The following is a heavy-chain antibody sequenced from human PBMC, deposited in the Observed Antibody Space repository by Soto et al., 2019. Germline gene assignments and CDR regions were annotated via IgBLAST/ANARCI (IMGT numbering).Heavy chain of an antibody. J-gene: IGHJ4*02. V-gene: IGHV3-30*18. CDR1: GFNFDNYG. Sequence: PGGSLRLSCQASGFNFDNYGMHWVRQAPGKGLEWVAVITYDGRFQYYADSVKGRFTISRDNSKNTLSLHLNTLKPEDTAVHHCANDRVGGTFYKTLALWGEGTLVTVTS. CDR2: ITYDGRFQ. D-gene: IGHD1-7*01. CDR3: ANDRVGGTFYKTLAL.